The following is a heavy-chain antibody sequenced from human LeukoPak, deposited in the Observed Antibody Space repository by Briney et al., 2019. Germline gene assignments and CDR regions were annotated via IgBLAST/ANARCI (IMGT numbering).Heavy chain of an antibody. J-gene: IGHJ2*01. Sequence: SETLSLTCTVSNGSISTYYWSWVRQSPGKGLEWIGYIYYSGTTNYNSSLQSRVTISLDTSKIQFSLRLSSVTAADTALYYCARVPVGGYRGRYFDLWGRGILVTVSS. CDR3: ARVPVGGYRGRYFDL. D-gene: IGHD5-12*01. CDR2: IYYSGTT. V-gene: IGHV4-59*01. CDR1: NGSISTYY.